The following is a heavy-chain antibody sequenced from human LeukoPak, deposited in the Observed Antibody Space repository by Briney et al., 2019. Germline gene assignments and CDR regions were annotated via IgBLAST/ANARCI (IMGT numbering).Heavy chain of an antibody. V-gene: IGHV3-23*01. J-gene: IGHJ6*02. CDR1: GFTFSSYA. D-gene: IGHD3-3*01. Sequence: GGSLRLSCAASGFTFSSYAMSWVRQAPGKGLEWVSAISGSGGSTYYADSVKGRFTISRDNSKNTLYLQMNSLRAEDTAVYYCAKGGFLEWLLYGSYYYYGMDVWGQGTTVTVSS. CDR3: AKGGFLEWLLYGSYYYYGMDV. CDR2: ISGSGGST.